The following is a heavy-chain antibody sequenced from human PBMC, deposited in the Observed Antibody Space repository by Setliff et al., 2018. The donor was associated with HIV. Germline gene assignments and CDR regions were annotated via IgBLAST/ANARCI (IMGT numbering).Heavy chain of an antibody. V-gene: IGHV3-48*03. CDR2: ISSSGTTI. Sequence: GGSLRLSCAASGFTFSNYEMNWVRQAPGKGLEWVSYISSSGTTIYYADSVKGRFTISRDNAKNSLYLQMNSLIAEDTAVYYCARPNYYDSSGSFDYWGKGTLVTVSS. D-gene: IGHD3-22*01. CDR3: ARPNYYDSSGSFDY. CDR1: GFTFSNYE. J-gene: IGHJ4*02.